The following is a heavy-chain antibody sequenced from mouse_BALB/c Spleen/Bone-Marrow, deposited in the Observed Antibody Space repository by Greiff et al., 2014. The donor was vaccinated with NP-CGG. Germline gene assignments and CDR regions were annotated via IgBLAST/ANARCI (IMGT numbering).Heavy chain of an antibody. CDR3: AAYYYGSGYGFAY. Sequence: VQLQQSGAELVKPGASVKLSCTTSGFNIKDTYMHWVKQRPEQGLEWIGRIDPANGNTKYDAKVQGKATISTDASTSTAYLQLSNLTTEDTAVYYCAAYYYGSGYGFAYWGQGTLVTVSA. V-gene: IGHV14-3*02. J-gene: IGHJ3*01. CDR2: IDPANGNT. CDR1: GFNIKDTY. D-gene: IGHD1-1*01.